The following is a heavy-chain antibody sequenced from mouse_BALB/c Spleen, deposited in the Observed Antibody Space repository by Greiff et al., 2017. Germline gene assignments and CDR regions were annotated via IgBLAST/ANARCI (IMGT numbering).Heavy chain of an antibody. J-gene: IGHJ4*01. Sequence: VQLQQSGAELTKPGASVKMSCKASGYTFTSYWMHWVKQRPGQGLEWIGYINPSTGYTEYNQKFKDKATLTADKSSSTAYMQLSSLTSEDSAVYYCARGSLLLRSSYYAMDYWGQGTSVTVSS. CDR2: INPSTGYT. CDR1: GYTFTSYW. D-gene: IGHD1-1*01. V-gene: IGHV1-7*01. CDR3: ARGSLLLRSSYYAMDY.